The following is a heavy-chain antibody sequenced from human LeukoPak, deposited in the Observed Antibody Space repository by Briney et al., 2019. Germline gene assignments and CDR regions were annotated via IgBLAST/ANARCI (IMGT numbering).Heavy chain of an antibody. Sequence: SQTLSLTCTVSGGSISSGGYYWSWIRQHPGKGLEWIGYIYYSGSTHYNPSLKSRVTISVDTSKNQFSLKLSSVTAADTAVYYCAREPLLYCSSTSCGAFDIWGQGTMVTVSS. J-gene: IGHJ3*02. CDR2: IYYSGST. D-gene: IGHD2-2*01. CDR1: GGSISSGGYY. CDR3: AREPLLYCSSTSCGAFDI. V-gene: IGHV4-31*03.